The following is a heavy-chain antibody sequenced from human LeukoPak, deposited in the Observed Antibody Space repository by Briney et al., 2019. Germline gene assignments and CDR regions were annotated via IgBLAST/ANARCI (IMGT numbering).Heavy chain of an antibody. CDR3: ARDLRIALDCSSINCYPSHYYYYGMDV. V-gene: IGHV1-24*01. CDR1: GYTLTELS. J-gene: IGHJ6*02. CDR2: FDPEDGET. D-gene: IGHD2-2*01. Sequence: ASVKVSCKVSGYTLTELSMHWVRQAPGKGLEWMGGFDPEDGETIYAQKFQGRVTMTEDTSTDTAYMELSSLRSEDTAVYYCARDLRIALDCSSINCYPSHYYYYGMDVWGQGTTVTVSS.